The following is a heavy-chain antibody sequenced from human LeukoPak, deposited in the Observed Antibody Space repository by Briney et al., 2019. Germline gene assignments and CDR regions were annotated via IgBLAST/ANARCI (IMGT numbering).Heavy chain of an antibody. CDR3: ARSGEKLELRAAFDI. D-gene: IGHD1-7*01. Sequence: GGSLRLSCAASGFTFSSYSMNWVRQAPGKGLEWVSSISSSSSYIYYADSVKGRFTISRDNAKNSLYLQMNSLRAEDTAVYYCARSGEKLELRAAFDIWGQGTMVTVSS. CDR1: GFTFSSYS. CDR2: ISSSSSYI. V-gene: IGHV3-21*01. J-gene: IGHJ3*02.